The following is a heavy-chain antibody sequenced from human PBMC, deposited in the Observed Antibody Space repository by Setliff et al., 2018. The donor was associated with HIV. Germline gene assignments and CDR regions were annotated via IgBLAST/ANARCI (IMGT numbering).Heavy chain of an antibody. D-gene: IGHD2-15*01. CDR3: ARDSPADGGNPGRFQR. J-gene: IGHJ1*01. V-gene: IGHV4-61*09. CDR2: IFTSGSA. Sequence: PSETLSLTCTVSGDSISSGRYYWNWIRQPAGKGLDWIGHIFTSGSAFSSGTANYGPSLKSRVTISVDISRNQFSLKLTSVTAADTAMYFCARDSPADGGNPGRFQRWGQGTLVTVSS. CDR1: GDSISSGRYY.